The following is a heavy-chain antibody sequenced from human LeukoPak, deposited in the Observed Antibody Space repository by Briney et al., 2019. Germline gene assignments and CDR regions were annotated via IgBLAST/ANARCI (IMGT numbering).Heavy chain of an antibody. D-gene: IGHD2-2*01. Sequence: SETLSLTCTVSGGSISSSSYYWGWIRQPPGKGLEWIGSIYYSGSTYYNPSLKSRVTISLDTSKNQFSLKLSSVTAADTAVYYCARLPRVVPAATFDYWGQGALVTVSS. CDR1: GGSISSSSYY. J-gene: IGHJ4*02. CDR2: IYYSGST. CDR3: ARLPRVVPAATFDY. V-gene: IGHV4-39*07.